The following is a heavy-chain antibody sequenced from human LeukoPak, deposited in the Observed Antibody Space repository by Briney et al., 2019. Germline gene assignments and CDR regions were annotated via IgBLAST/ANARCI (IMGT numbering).Heavy chain of an antibody. CDR2: INPSGGST. CDR1: GYIFTSYY. D-gene: IGHD1/OR15-1a*01. Sequence: ASVKVSCKASGYIFTSYYMHWVRQAPGQGLEWMGIINPSGGSTSYAQKFQGRVTMTRDTSTSTVYMELSSLRSEDTAVYYCARDGTPGWNTLGNRWFDPWGQGTLVTVSS. V-gene: IGHV1-46*03. J-gene: IGHJ5*02. CDR3: ARDGTPGWNTLGNRWFDP.